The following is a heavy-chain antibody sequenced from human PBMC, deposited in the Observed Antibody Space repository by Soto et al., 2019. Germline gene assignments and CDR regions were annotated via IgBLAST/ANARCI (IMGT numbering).Heavy chain of an antibody. CDR1: GGSIISYY. D-gene: IGHD5-18*01. CDR3: ARDREGYSYGSGIYYYYYGMDV. Sequence: SETLSLTCTVSGGSIISYYWSWIRQPPGKGLEWIGYIYYSGSTNYNPSLKSRVTISVDTSKNQFSLKLSSVTAADTAVYYCARDREGYSYGSGIYYYYYGMDVWGQGTTVTVSS. J-gene: IGHJ6*02. CDR2: IYYSGST. V-gene: IGHV4-59*01.